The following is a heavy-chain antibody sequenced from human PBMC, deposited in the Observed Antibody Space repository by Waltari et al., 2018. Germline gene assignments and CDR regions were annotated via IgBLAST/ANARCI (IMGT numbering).Heavy chain of an antibody. D-gene: IGHD6-13*01. CDR3: ARDPGLYSSPLDAFDI. V-gene: IGHV1-8*01. CDR2: MNPNSGNT. Sequence: QVQLVQSGAEVKKPGASVKVSCKASGYTFTSYDINWVRQATGQGLEWMGWMNPNSGNTGYAQKFQGRVTMTRNTSISTAYMELSSLRSEDTAVYYCARDPGLYSSPLDAFDIWGQGTMVTVSS. J-gene: IGHJ3*02. CDR1: GYTFTSYD.